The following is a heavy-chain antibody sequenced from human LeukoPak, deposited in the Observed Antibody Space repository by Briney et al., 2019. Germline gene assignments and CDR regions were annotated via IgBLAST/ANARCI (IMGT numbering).Heavy chain of an antibody. CDR3: ARECYDSSGYLPDDAFDI. V-gene: IGHV4-34*01. D-gene: IGHD3-22*01. CDR1: GGSFSGYY. J-gene: IGHJ3*02. Sequence: SETLSLTCAVYGGSFSGYYWSWIRQPPGKGLEWIGEINHSGSTNYNPSLKSRVTISVDTSKNQFSLKLSSVTAADTAVYYCARECYDSSGYLPDDAFDIWGQGTMVTVSS. CDR2: INHSGST.